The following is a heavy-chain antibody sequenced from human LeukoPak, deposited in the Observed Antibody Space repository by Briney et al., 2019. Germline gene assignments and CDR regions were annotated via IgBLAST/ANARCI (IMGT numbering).Heavy chain of an antibody. CDR1: GGSISGYF. V-gene: IGHV4-4*07. J-gene: IGHJ4*02. CDR2: IYSSGSN. D-gene: IGHD5-12*01. CDR3: AREPTSGREPTSGRPLDY. Sequence: NTSETLSLTCTVSGGSISGYFWSWIRQPAGKGLEWIGRIYSSGSNNYNPSLKSRVTMSLDTSKNHLSLYLSSVTAADTAVYYCAREPTSGREPTSGRPLDYWGQGTLVTVSS.